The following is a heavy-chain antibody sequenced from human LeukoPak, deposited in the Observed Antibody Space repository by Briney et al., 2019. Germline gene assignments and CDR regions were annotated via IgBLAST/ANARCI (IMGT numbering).Heavy chain of an antibody. CDR2: IYHSGST. CDR3: ARHVKAAAGAFDY. J-gene: IGHJ4*02. V-gene: IGHV4-30-2*01. D-gene: IGHD6-13*01. CDR1: GGSISSGGYY. Sequence: SETLSLTCTVSGGSISSGGYYWSRIRQPPGKGLEWIGYIYHSGSTYYNPSLKSRVTISVDTSKNQFSLKLSSVTAADTAVYYCARHVKAAAGAFDYWGQGTLVTVSS.